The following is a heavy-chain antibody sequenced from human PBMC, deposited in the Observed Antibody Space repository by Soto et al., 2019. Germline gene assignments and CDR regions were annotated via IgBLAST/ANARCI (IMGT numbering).Heavy chain of an antibody. CDR2: ISGSSGST. CDR1: GFTFSSYA. V-gene: IGHV3-23*01. Sequence: PGGSLRLSCAASGFTFSSYAMSWVRQAPGKGLEWVSIISGSSGSTFYADSVKGRFTISRDNSKNTLYLQMNSLRAEDTAVYYCAKCVAGTWFYFDFWGQGTLVTVSS. CDR3: AKCVAGTWFYFDF. D-gene: IGHD6-19*01. J-gene: IGHJ4*02.